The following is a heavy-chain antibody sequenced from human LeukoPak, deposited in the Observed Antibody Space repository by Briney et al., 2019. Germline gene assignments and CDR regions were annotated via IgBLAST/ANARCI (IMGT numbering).Heavy chain of an antibody. J-gene: IGHJ4*02. D-gene: IGHD5-18*01. CDR2: IIPILGIA. Sequence: EASVKVSCKASGSTFSSYAISWVRQAPGQGLEWMGRIIPILGIANYAQKFQGRVTITVDKSTSTAYMELSSLRSEDTAVYYCARQDTTMVIPVDYWGQGTLVTVSS. CDR1: GSTFSSYA. CDR3: ARQDTTMVIPVDY. V-gene: IGHV1-69*04.